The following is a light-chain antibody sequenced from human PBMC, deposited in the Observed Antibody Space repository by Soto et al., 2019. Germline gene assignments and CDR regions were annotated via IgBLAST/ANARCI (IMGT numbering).Light chain of an antibody. CDR3: QKYINAPLT. CDR1: QGISNF. V-gene: IGKV1-27*01. J-gene: IGKJ1*01. Sequence: DIQMTQSPSSLSAYVGDRVTITCRASQGISNFLAWYQQKPGKVPKLLIYAASTLQSAVPSRFSGSASGTDFTLTISSLQPEDVATYYCQKYINAPLTFGQGTQVEIK. CDR2: AAS.